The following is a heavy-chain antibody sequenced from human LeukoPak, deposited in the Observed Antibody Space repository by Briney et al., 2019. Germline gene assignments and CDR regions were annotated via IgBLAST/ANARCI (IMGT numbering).Heavy chain of an antibody. CDR2: ISGYDGTT. D-gene: IGHD3-9*01. CDR3: ARNRGDILALYAFDI. CDR1: GYTFTSYG. V-gene: IGHV1-18*01. J-gene: IGHJ3*02. Sequence: ASVKVSCKASGYTFTSYGISWVRQAPGQGLEWMGWISGYDGTTNYAQDFQGRVIMTTDTSTSTAYMELRSLRPDDTAVYYCARNRGDILALYAFDIWGQGTMVTVSS.